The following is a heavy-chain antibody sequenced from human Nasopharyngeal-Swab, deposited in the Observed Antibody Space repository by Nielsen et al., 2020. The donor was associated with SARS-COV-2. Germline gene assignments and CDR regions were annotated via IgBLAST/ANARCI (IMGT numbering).Heavy chain of an antibody. CDR2: IGTAGDT. Sequence: GESLKISCAASGFTFSSYDMHWVRQATGKGLEWVSAIGTAGDTYYPGSVKGRFTISRENAKNSLYLQMNSLRDEDTAVYYCARDWGSGMDVWGQGTTVTVSS. V-gene: IGHV3-13*01. CDR3: ARDWGSGMDV. CDR1: GFTFSSYD. J-gene: IGHJ6*02. D-gene: IGHD3-16*01.